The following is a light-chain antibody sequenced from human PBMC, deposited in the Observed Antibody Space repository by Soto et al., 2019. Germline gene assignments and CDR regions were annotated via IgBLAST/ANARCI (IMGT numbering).Light chain of an antibody. J-gene: IGKJ1*01. CDR1: QSLLHTNGYNY. V-gene: IGKV2-28*01. CDR2: MGS. CDR3: MQARQTPTA. Sequence: DIVMTQSPLYLPVTPGEPASISCISSQSLLHTNGYNYLDWYLQKPGQSPQLLICMGSDRASGVPDRFRGSGSGTDFTLKISRVEAEDVGVYYCMQARQTPTAFGQGTKVVI.